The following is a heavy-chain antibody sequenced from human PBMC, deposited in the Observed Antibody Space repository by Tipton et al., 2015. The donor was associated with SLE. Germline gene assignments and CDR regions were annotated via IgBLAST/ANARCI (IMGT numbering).Heavy chain of an antibody. V-gene: IGHV4-34*01. Sequence: TLSLTCAVYGGSVSGNYWSWFRQPPGKGLEWIGEIHHHGGTNYNPSLRSRVTISVDTSKTQFSLKLRSVTAADTAVYYCARDQGGREIDFWGQGTLVTVSS. CDR3: ARDQGGREIDF. J-gene: IGHJ4*02. D-gene: IGHD1-26*01. CDR2: IHHHGGT. CDR1: GGSVSGNY.